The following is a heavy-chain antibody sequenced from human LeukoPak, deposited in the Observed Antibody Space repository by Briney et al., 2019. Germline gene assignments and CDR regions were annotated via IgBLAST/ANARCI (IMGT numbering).Heavy chain of an antibody. CDR1: GGSISSGGYY. J-gene: IGHJ4*02. CDR2: IYYSGST. Sequence: SETLSLTCTVSGGSISSGGYYWSWIRQHPGKGLEWIGYIYYSGSTYYNPSLKSRVTISVDTSKNQFSLKLSSVTAADTAVYYCASESGDLEAFDIWGQGTLVTVSS. V-gene: IGHV4-31*03. D-gene: IGHD4-17*01. CDR3: ASESGDLEAFDI.